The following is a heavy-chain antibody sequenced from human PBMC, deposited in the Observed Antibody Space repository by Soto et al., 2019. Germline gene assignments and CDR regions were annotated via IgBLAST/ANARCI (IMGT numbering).Heavy chain of an antibody. CDR2: ISYDGSNK. CDR1: GFTFSSYG. J-gene: IGHJ4*02. D-gene: IGHD3-3*01. V-gene: IGHV3-30*18. CDR3: AKGLSWRGYYHY. Sequence: QVQLVESGGGVVQPGRSLRLSCAASGFTFSSYGMHWVRQAPGKGLEWVAVISYDGSNKYYADSVKGRFTISRDNSKNTLYLQMNSLRAEDTAVYYCAKGLSWRGYYHYWGQGTLVTVSS.